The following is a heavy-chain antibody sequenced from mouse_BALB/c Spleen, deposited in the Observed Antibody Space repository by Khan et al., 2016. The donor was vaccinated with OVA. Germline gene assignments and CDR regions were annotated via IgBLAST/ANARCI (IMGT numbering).Heavy chain of an antibody. CDR1: GYTFINYW. J-gene: IGHJ2*01. V-gene: IGHV1-7*01. D-gene: IGHD1-1*01. Sequence: QVRLQQSGAELAKPGASVKMSCKASGYTFINYWIPWVKQRPGQGLEWIGYINPSTGYTEYNQNFKDKATLTADKSSSTAYMQLSSLTSEDSAVYCCVKGGLRWGFDYWGQGTTLTVSS. CDR3: VKGGLRWGFDY. CDR2: INPSTGYT.